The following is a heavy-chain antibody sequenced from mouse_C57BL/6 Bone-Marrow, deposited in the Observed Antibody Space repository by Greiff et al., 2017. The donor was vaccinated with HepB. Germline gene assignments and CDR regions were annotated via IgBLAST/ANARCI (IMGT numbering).Heavy chain of an antibody. CDR1: GYAFSSSW. Sequence: LVKPGASVKISCKASGYAFSSSWMNWVKQRPGKGLEWIGRIYPGDGDTNYNGKFKGKATLTADKSSSTAYMQLSSLTSEDSAVYFCARHDYFDYWGQGTTLTVSS. V-gene: IGHV1-82*01. CDR2: IYPGDGDT. CDR3: ARHDYFDY. J-gene: IGHJ2*01.